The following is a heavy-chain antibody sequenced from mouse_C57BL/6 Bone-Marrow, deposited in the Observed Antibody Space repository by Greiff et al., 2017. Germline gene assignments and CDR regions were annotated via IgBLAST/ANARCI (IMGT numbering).Heavy chain of an antibody. Sequence: VQLQQSGAELARPGASVKLSCKASGYTFTSYGISWVKQRTGQGLEWIGEIYPRSGNTYYNEKFKGKATLTADKSSSTAYMELRSLTSEDSAVXFCARNGYYSYYFDYGGQGTTLTVSS. V-gene: IGHV1-81*01. CDR3: ARNGYYSYYFDY. CDR1: GYTFTSYG. J-gene: IGHJ2*01. D-gene: IGHD2-3*01. CDR2: IYPRSGNT.